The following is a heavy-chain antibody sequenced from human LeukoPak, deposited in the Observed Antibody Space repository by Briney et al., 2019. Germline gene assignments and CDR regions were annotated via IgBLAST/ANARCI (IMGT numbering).Heavy chain of an antibody. D-gene: IGHD5/OR15-5a*01. J-gene: IGHJ3*02. CDR2: INPSGGST. V-gene: IGHV1-46*01. CDR1: GYTFTGYY. CDR3: ARVDYAPDIESGGLENAFDI. Sequence: GASVKVSCKASGYTFTGYYMHWVRQAPGQGLEWMGIINPSGGSTSYAQKFQGRVTMTRDTSTSTVYMELSSLRSEDTAVYYCARVDYAPDIESGGLENAFDIWGQGTMVTVSS.